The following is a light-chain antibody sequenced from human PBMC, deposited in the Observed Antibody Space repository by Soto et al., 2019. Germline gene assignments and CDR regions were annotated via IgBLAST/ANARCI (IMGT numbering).Light chain of an antibody. CDR2: GAS. J-gene: IGKJ1*01. Sequence: EIVMTQSPATLSVSPGERATLSCRASQNVNTNLAWYQQRPGQVPKLLIYGASTRATAIPARFSGSGSGTEFTLTISRLQPDDFGVYYCQQYYRWWAFGQGTKVDIK. CDR3: QQYYRWWA. V-gene: IGKV3-15*01. CDR1: QNVNTN.